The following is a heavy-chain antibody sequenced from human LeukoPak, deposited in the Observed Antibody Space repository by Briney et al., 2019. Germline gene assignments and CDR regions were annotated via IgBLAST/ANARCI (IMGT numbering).Heavy chain of an antibody. J-gene: IGHJ4*02. V-gene: IGHV3-21*01. CDR3: GLAVAGTRFDY. CDR1: GFTFSSYS. Sequence: AGSLRLSCAASGFTFSSYSMNWVRQAPGEGLEWVSSISSSSSYIYYADSVKGRFTISRDNAKNSLYLQMNSLRAEDTAVYYCGLAVAGTRFDYWGQGTLVTVSS. CDR2: ISSSSSYI. D-gene: IGHD6-19*01.